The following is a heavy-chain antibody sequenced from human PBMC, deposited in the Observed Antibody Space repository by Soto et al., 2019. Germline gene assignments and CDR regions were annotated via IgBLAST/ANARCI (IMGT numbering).Heavy chain of an antibody. J-gene: IGHJ5*02. V-gene: IGHV3-21*01. CDR2: ISSNSAYI. Sequence: GGSLRLSCAASRFTFRSFTMNWARQAPGKGLEWVSTISSNSAYIYYTDALRSRFTISRDNGKNSLHLQMNSLRAEDTAVYYCTRDASRDSSARGWFDPWGPGTLVTVSA. CDR1: RFTFRSFT. CDR3: TRDASRDSSARGWFDP. D-gene: IGHD6-13*01.